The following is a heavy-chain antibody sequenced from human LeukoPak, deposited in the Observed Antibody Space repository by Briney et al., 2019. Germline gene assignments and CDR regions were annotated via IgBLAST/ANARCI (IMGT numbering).Heavy chain of an antibody. CDR1: RFAHRIYW. J-gene: IGHJ6*04. Sequence: SGGSLRLSRAACRFAHRIYWINCVRHARGRGLEYVSSISRNSSYIYYADSVKGRFTISRDNAKNYLYLQMNSLRAADTAVYYCARAEPEGWYYGSGSHQFCMDVWGKGTTVTVSS. D-gene: IGHD3-10*01. CDR2: ISRNSSYI. V-gene: IGHV3-21*01. CDR3: ARAEPEGWYYGSGSHQFCMDV.